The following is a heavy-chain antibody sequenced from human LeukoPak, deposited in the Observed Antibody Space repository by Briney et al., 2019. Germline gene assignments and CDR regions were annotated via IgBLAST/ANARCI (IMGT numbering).Heavy chain of an antibody. V-gene: IGHV3-33*01. D-gene: IGHD5-24*01. CDR1: GFTFSSYG. CDR2: IWYDGSNK. CDR3: ARGPSIEMATIRGPYWFDP. J-gene: IGHJ5*02. Sequence: PGGSLRLSCAASGFTFSSYGMHWVRQAPGKGLEWVAVIWYDGSNKYYADSAKGRFTISRDNSKNTLYLQMNSLRAEDTAVYYCARGPSIEMATIRGPYWFDPWGQGTLVTVSS.